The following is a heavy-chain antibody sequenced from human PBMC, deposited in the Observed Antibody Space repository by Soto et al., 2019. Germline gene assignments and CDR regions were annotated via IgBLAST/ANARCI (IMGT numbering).Heavy chain of an antibody. CDR2: ISYDGSNK. V-gene: IGHV3-30*18. CDR3: AKVSAYYYGMDV. J-gene: IGHJ6*02. CDR1: GFTFSSYG. Sequence: GGSLRLSCADSGFTFSSYGMHWFRQAPGKGLEWVAVISYDGSNKYYADSVKGRFTISRDNSKNTLYLQMNSLRAEDTAVYYCAKVSAYYYGMDVWGQGTTVTVSS.